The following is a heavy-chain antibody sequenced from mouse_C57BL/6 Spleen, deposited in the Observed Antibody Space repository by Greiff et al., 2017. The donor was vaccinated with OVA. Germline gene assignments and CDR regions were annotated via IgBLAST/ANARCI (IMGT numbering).Heavy chain of an antibody. V-gene: IGHV1-81*01. J-gene: IGHJ4*01. D-gene: IGHD4-1*02. CDR1: GYTFTSYG. Sequence: VKLMESGAELARPGASVKLSCKASGYTFTSYGISWVKQRTGQGLEWIGEIYPRSGNTYYNEKFKGKATLTADKSSSTAYMELRSLTSEDSAVYFCARWGESQLAMDGWGQRTSVTVSS. CDR3: ARWGESQLAMDG. CDR2: IYPRSGNT.